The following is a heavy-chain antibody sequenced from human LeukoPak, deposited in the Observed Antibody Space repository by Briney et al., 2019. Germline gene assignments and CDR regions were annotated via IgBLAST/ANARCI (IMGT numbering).Heavy chain of an antibody. CDR1: GFTFSSYS. V-gene: IGHV3-21*01. J-gene: IGHJ3*02. D-gene: IGHD1-26*01. CDR2: ISSSSSYI. CDR3: ARVIVGATAAFDI. Sequence: PGGSLRLSCAASGFTFSSYSMNWVRQAPGKGLEWVSSISSSSSYIYYADSVKGRFTISRDNAKNSLYLQMNSLRAEDTAVYYCARVIVGATAAFDIWGQGTKVTVSS.